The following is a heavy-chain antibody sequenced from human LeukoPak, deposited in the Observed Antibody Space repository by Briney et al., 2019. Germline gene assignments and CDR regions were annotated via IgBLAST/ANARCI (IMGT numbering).Heavy chain of an antibody. D-gene: IGHD4-17*01. V-gene: IGHV1-8*01. J-gene: IGHJ4*02. CDR3: ARGESDYGDLVHY. Sequence: ASAKVSCKASGYTFTSYDINWVRQATGQGLEWMGWMNPNSGNTGYAQKFQGRATMTRNTSISTAYMELSSLRSEDTAVYYCARGESDYGDLVHYWGQGTLVTVSS. CDR2: MNPNSGNT. CDR1: GYTFTSYD.